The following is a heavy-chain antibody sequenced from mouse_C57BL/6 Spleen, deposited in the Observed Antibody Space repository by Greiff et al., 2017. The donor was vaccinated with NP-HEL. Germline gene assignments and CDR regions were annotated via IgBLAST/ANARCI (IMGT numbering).Heavy chain of an antibody. V-gene: IGHV3-6*01. Sequence: EVKLQESGPGLVKPSQSPSLTCSVTGYSITSGYYWNWIRQFPGNKLEWMGYISYDGSNNYNPSLKNRISITRDTSKNQFFLKLNSVTTEDTATYYCASQIYYDYDGDAMDYWGQGTSVTVSS. CDR3: ASQIYYDYDGDAMDY. D-gene: IGHD2-4*01. CDR2: ISYDGSN. J-gene: IGHJ4*01. CDR1: GYSITSGYY.